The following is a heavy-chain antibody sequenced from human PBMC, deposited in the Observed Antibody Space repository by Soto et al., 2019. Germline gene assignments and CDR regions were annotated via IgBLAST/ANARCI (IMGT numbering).Heavy chain of an antibody. CDR1: GFTFGDYA. Sequence: SLRLSCTASGFTFGDYAMSWFRQAPGKGLEWVGFIRSKAYGGTTEYAASVKGRFTISRDDSKSIAYLQMNSLKTEDTAVYYCTRDSNRKLLWFGELAPGWFDPWGQGTLVTVS. J-gene: IGHJ5*02. D-gene: IGHD3-10*01. CDR2: IRSKAYGGTT. CDR3: TRDSNRKLLWFGELAPGWFDP. V-gene: IGHV3-49*03.